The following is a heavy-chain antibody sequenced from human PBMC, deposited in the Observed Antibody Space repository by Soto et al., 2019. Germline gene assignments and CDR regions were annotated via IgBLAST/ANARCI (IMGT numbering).Heavy chain of an antibody. J-gene: IGHJ4*02. CDR1: GFTFSSGG. CDR3: AKGALNYYDSSGYYPHTYY. CDR2: ISGSGGST. V-gene: IGHV3-23*01. D-gene: IGHD3-22*01. Sequence: EGSLRLSWAPSGFTFSSGGMSWVRQAPGKGLEWVSAISGSGGSTYYADSVKGRFTISRDNSKNTLYLQMNSLRAEDTAVYYCAKGALNYYDSSGYYPHTYYWGQGT.